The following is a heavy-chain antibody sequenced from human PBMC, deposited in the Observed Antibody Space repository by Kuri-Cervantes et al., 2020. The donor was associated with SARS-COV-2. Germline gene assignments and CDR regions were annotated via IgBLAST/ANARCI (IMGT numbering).Heavy chain of an antibody. CDR1: GYTFTGYY. Sequence: ASVKVSCKASGYTFTGYYMHWVRQAPGQGLEWMGWINPNSGGTNNAQKFQGMVTMTRDTSISTAYMELSRLRSDDTAVYYCARMAAAAIYYYCYMDVWGKGTTVTVSS. V-gene: IGHV1-2*02. CDR3: ARMAAAAIYYYCYMDV. CDR2: INPNSGGT. J-gene: IGHJ6*03. D-gene: IGHD5-24*01.